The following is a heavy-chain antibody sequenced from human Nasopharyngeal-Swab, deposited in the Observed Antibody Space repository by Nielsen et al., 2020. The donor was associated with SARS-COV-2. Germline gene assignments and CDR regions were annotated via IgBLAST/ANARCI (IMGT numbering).Heavy chain of an antibody. D-gene: IGHD6-13*01. CDR2: INSSGGST. CDR3: ARLIAAAPHRSFDY. V-gene: IGHV1-46*02. Sequence: ASVKVSCKASGYTFDYHYMHWVRQAPGQGLEWMGLINSSGGSTSYAQKFQGRVTMTRDTSTSTVYMELSSLRSEDTAVYYCARLIAAAPHRSFDYWGQGTLVTVSS. CDR1: GYTFDYHY. J-gene: IGHJ4*02.